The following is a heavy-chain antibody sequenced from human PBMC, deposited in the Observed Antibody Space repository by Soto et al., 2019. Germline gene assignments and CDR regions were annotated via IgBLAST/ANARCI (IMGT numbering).Heavy chain of an antibody. J-gene: IGHJ6*02. Sequence: SETLSLTCTVSGGSISSYYWSWIRQPPGKGLEWIGYIYYSGSTNYNPSLKSRVTISVDTSKNQFSLKLSSVTAADTAVYYCARLELGTGGDSYGYYYYYGMDFWGQGTTVTVSS. V-gene: IGHV4-59*08. CDR1: GGSISSYY. CDR2: IYYSGST. D-gene: IGHD5-18*01. CDR3: ARLELGTGGDSYGYYYYYGMDF.